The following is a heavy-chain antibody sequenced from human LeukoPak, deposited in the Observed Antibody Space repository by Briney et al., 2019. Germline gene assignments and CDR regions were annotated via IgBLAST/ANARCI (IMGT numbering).Heavy chain of an antibody. J-gene: IGHJ4*02. Sequence: GGPLRLSCAASGFTFSSSAMNWVRQAPGKGLEWVSSINNVGSHIYYAGSVRGRFTISRDNAKNSLYLQMSSLRAEDTAVYYCTRDPTQYLRYGYFDYWGQGTLVTVSS. V-gene: IGHV3-21*01. CDR2: INNVGSHI. D-gene: IGHD4-11*01. CDR1: GFTFSSSA. CDR3: TRDPTQYLRYGYFDY.